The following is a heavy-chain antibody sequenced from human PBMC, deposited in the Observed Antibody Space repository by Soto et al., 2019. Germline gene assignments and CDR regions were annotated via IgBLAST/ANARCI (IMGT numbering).Heavy chain of an antibody. D-gene: IGHD1-26*01. CDR1: GFTFSDYY. V-gene: IGHV3-72*01. CDR3: ARYSGSYRRAFDL. CDR2: SRNKANSYSI. Sequence: EVQLVESGGGLVQPGGSLRLSCAVSGFTFSDYYMDWVRQAPGKGLEWVGLSRNKANSYSIEYAASVKDRFTIPRDDSKHSLYLEINSLKTEDTAVYYCARYSGSYRRAFDLWGQGTMVTVSS. J-gene: IGHJ3*01.